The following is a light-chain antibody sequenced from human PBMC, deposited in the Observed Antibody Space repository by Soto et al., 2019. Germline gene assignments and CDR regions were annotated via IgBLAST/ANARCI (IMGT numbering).Light chain of an antibody. V-gene: IGLV2-8*01. CDR3: SSYAGSNNMV. Sequence: QSVLTQPPSASGSPGQSVTISCTGTSSDVGNHDYVSWYQQHPGKAPKVIIYDLNKRPSGVPDRFSGSKSGNTASLTVSGLQAEDEADYYCSSYAGSNNMVFGGGTKVTVL. J-gene: IGLJ3*02. CDR2: DLN. CDR1: SSDVGNHDY.